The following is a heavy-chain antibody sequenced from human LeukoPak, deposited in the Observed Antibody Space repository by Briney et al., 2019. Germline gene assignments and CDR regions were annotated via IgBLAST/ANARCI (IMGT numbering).Heavy chain of an antibody. CDR2: ISASGGRT. D-gene: IGHD2-2*02. V-gene: IGHV3-23*01. Sequence: EGSLRLSCAASGFTFSSYAMTWVRQAPGKGLEWVSAISASGGRTYFAGSVKGRFTISRDSSKNTLYLQMNSLRAEDTAVYHCAKTDCSSTNCYSMAFDIWGQGTMVTVSS. CDR3: AKTDCSSTNCYSMAFDI. CDR1: GFTFSSYA. J-gene: IGHJ3*02.